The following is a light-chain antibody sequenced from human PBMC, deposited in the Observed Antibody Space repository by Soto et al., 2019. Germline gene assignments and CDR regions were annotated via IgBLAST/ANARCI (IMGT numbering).Light chain of an antibody. Sequence: DIVMTQSPDSLAVSLGERATINCKSSQSVLYSSNSKNYLAWYQQKPGQSPKVLIYWASSRESGVPDRFSGSGSVTDFTLAISSLQAEDVAVYYCQQYYSFPRTFGQGTKLEIK. CDR2: WAS. J-gene: IGKJ2*01. CDR3: QQYYSFPRT. V-gene: IGKV4-1*01. CDR1: QSVLYSSNSKNY.